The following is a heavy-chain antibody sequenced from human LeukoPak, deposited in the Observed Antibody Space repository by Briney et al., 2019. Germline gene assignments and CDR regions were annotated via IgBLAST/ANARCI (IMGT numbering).Heavy chain of an antibody. D-gene: IGHD3-10*01. J-gene: IGHJ4*02. V-gene: IGHV3-7*01. Sequence: GGSLRLSCVASGFPFSSYWMTWVRQAPGKGLEWVANIKQDGSKKSYVDSVKGGFTISRDNAKNSLYLQMNSLRAEDTAVYYCASGFGIFDYWGQGALVTVSS. CDR2: IKQDGSKK. CDR1: GFPFSSYW. CDR3: ASGFGIFDY.